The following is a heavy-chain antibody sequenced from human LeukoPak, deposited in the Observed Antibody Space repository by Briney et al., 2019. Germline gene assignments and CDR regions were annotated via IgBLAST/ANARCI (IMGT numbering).Heavy chain of an antibody. J-gene: IGHJ6*02. CDR2: ISSSSSYI. CDR3: ASSGGVATITYYYYGMDV. V-gene: IGHV3-21*01. Sequence: PGGSLRLSCAASGFTFSSYSMNWVRQAPGKGPEWVSSISSSSSYIYYADSVKGRFTISRDNAKNSLYLQMNSLRAEDTAVYYCASSGGVATITYYYYGMDVWGQGTTVTVSS. D-gene: IGHD5-12*01. CDR1: GFTFSSYS.